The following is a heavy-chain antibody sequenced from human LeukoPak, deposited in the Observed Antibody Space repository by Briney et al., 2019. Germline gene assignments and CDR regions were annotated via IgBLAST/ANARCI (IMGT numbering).Heavy chain of an antibody. D-gene: IGHD4-17*01. CDR2: IYPGDSDT. J-gene: IGHJ6*02. CDR1: GYSFTSYW. CDR3: ARAPYGDYEYYYYGMDV. V-gene: IGHV5-51*01. Sequence: GESLKISCKGSGYSFTSYWIGRVRQMPGKGLEWMGIIYPGDSDTRYSPSFQGQVTISADKSISTAYLQWSSLKASDTAMYYCARAPYGDYEYYYYGMDVWGQGTTVTVSS.